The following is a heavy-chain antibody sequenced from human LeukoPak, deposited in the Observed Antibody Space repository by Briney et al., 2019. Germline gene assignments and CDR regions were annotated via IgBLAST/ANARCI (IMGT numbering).Heavy chain of an antibody. CDR1: GYTFTSYA. V-gene: IGHV7-4-1*02. CDR3: ARRFETAMVTGYYYYYMDV. D-gene: IGHD5-18*01. Sequence: ASVKVSCKASGYTFTSYAMNWVRQAPGQGLEWMGWINTNTGNPTYAQGFTGRFVFSLDTSVSTAYLQISSLKAEDTAVYYCARRFETAMVTGYYYYYMDVWGKGTTVTVSS. J-gene: IGHJ6*03. CDR2: INTNTGNP.